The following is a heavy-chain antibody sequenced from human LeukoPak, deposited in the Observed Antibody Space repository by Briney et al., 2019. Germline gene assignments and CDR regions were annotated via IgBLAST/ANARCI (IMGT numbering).Heavy chain of an antibody. Sequence: QSGGSLRLSCAASGFTFSSYWMHWVRQAPGKGLVWVSRINSDGSSTSYADSVKGRFTISRDNAKNTLYLQMNSLRAEDTAVYYCARESIHQLHAFDIWGQGTMVTVSS. CDR3: ARESIHQLHAFDI. V-gene: IGHV3-74*01. D-gene: IGHD2-2*01. J-gene: IGHJ3*02. CDR1: GFTFSSYW. CDR2: INSDGSST.